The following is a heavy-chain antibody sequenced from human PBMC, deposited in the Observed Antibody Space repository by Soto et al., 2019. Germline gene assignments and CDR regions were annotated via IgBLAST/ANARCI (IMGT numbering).Heavy chain of an antibody. J-gene: IGHJ4*02. CDR3: AKVSRSSSWFLYYFDY. CDR2: ISGSGGST. Sequence: GGSLRLSCAASGFTFSSYAMSWVRQAPGKGLEWVSAISGSGGSTYYADSVKGRFTISRDNSKNTLYLQMNSLRAEDTAVYYCAKVSRSSSWFLYYFDYWGQGPLVTVSS. CDR1: GFTFSSYA. V-gene: IGHV3-23*01. D-gene: IGHD6-13*01.